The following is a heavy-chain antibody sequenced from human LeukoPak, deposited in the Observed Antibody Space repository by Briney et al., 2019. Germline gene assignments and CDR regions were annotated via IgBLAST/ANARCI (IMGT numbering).Heavy chain of an antibody. Sequence: GGSLRLSCAASGFTFSNSAMSWVRQAPGMGLEWVSAITGSGDSTYYSDSVKGRFTIPRDNSKNTLYLQMSSLRAENTAVYYCTKGTLVRGFDYWGQGTLVTVSS. V-gene: IGHV3-23*01. D-gene: IGHD3-10*01. J-gene: IGHJ4*02. CDR2: ITGSGDST. CDR1: GFTFSNSA. CDR3: TKGTLVRGFDY.